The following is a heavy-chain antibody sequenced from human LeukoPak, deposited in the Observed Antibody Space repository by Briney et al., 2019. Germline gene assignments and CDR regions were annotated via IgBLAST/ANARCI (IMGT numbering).Heavy chain of an antibody. CDR2: ITGTGERP. V-gene: IGHV1-18*01. D-gene: IGHD6-13*01. CDR1: GYTFTSYG. CDR3: ARAPAGTLDF. J-gene: IGHJ4*02. Sequence: ASVKVSCKASGYTFTSYGISWVRQAPGQGLEWVGLITGTGERPDYAQKFQGRVTVTCGTSTSTAYLELRSLKLEDTAVYYCARAPAGTLDFWGQGTLVTVSS.